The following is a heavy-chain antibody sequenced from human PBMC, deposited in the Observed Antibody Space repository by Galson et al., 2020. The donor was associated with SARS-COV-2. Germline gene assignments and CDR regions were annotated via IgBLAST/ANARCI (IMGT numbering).Heavy chain of an antibody. CDR1: GRSLSGYF. CDR3: ARGGGSSPIGY. Sequence: SETLSLTCAVYGRSLSGYFWSWIRQPPGKGLEWIGEINHRGSTNYNPSLQSRVTISVDTSKNQFSLRLNSVTAADTAVYYCARGGGSSPIGYWGQGTLVTVSP. J-gene: IGHJ4*02. V-gene: IGHV4-34*01. D-gene: IGHD6-13*01. CDR2: INHRGST.